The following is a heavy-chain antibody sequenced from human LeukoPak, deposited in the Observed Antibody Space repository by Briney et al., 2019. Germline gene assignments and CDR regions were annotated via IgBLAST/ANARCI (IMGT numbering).Heavy chain of an antibody. CDR2: INHSGGST. D-gene: IGHD3-22*01. V-gene: IGHV1-46*01. J-gene: IGHJ1*01. Sequence: ASVKVSCKASGYIFTRYYMHWVRQAPGQGLEWMGIINHSGGSTSYAQTFPGRVTMTRDTSTSTVYMELSSLRSEDTAVYFCARDYYDTSGHPEYFQHWGQGTLVTVSS. CDR1: GYIFTRYY. CDR3: ARDYYDTSGHPEYFQH.